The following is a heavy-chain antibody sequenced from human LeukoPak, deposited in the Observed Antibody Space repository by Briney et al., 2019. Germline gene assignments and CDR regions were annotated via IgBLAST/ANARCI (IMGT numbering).Heavy chain of an antibody. D-gene: IGHD3-10*01. Sequence: GESLKISCKGSGYSFTSYWIGWVRQMPGKGLEWMGIIYPGDSDTRYSPSFQGQVTISADKSISTAYLQWSSLKASDTAMYYCARLTGSGSYYSPSGYWGQGTLVTVSS. V-gene: IGHV5-51*01. CDR2: IYPGDSDT. J-gene: IGHJ4*02. CDR1: GYSFTSYW. CDR3: ARLTGSGSYYSPSGY.